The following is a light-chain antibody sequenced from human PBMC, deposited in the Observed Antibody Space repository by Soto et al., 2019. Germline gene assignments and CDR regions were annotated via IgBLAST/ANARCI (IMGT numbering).Light chain of an antibody. CDR1: QSVTSVY. V-gene: IGKV3-20*01. Sequence: EIVLTQSPGTLSLSPGERAILSCRASQSVTSVYLAWYQQKPGEAPRLIIYGVSSRAAGVPDRFSGSGSGTDFTLAISRLEPEDSAVYFCQQYGRSPEPFGQGAKVDIK. J-gene: IGKJ1*01. CDR3: QQYGRSPEP. CDR2: GVS.